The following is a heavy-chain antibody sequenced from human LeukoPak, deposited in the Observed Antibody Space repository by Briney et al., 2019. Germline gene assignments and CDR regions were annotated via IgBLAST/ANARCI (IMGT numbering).Heavy chain of an antibody. CDR1: GFTFSSYA. Sequence: PGGSLRLSCAASGFTFSSYAMHWVRQAPGKGLEWVAVISYDGSNKYYADSVKGRFTISRDNSKNTLYLQMNSLRAEDTAVYYCARGLVRMGYIVGSSNYYYYMDVWGKGTTVTVSS. CDR3: ARGLVRMGYIVGSSNYYYYMDV. D-gene: IGHD1-26*01. J-gene: IGHJ6*03. V-gene: IGHV3-30-3*01. CDR2: ISYDGSNK.